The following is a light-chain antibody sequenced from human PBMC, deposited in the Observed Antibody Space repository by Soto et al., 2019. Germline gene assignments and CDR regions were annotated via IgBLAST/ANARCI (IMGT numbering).Light chain of an antibody. Sequence: IAITQSPATLSVSPGERATLSCRASQSVSSNLAWYQQKPGQAPRLLIYGASTRATGIPARFSGSGSGTEFTLTISSLQSEDFAVYSCQQYNDWPLFTFGQGTRLEIK. CDR1: QSVSSN. J-gene: IGKJ5*01. CDR2: GAS. CDR3: QQYNDWPLFT. V-gene: IGKV3-15*01.